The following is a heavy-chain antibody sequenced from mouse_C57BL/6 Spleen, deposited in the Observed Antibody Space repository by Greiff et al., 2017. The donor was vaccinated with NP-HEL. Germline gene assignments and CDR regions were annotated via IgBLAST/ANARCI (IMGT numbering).Heavy chain of an antibody. D-gene: IGHD2-5*01. CDR2: IDPSDSET. J-gene: IGHJ4*01. Sequence: QVQLKQPGAELVRPGSSVKLSCKASGYTFTSYWMHWVKQRPIQGLEWIGNIDPSDSETHYNQKFKDKATLTVDKSSSTAYMQLSSLTSEDSAVYYCARAPHSNHAMDYWGQGTSVTVSS. CDR1: GYTFTSYW. CDR3: ARAPHSNHAMDY. V-gene: IGHV1-52*01.